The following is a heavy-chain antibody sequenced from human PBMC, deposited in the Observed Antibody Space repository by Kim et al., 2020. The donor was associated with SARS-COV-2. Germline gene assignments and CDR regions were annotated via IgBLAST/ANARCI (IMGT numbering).Heavy chain of an antibody. Sequence: GGSLRLSCAASGFTFSSYSMNWVRQAPGKGLEWVSSISSSSSYIYYADSVKGRFTISRDNAKNSLYLQMNSLRAEDTAVYYCAGVVAAAGIPSSFYYYYGMDVWGQGTTVTVSS. J-gene: IGHJ6*02. D-gene: IGHD6-13*01. CDR3: AGVVAAAGIPSSFYYYYGMDV. CDR1: GFTFSSYS. CDR2: ISSSSSYI. V-gene: IGHV3-21*01.